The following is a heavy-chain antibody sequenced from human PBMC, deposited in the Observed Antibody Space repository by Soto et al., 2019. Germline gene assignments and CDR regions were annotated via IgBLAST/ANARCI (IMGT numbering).Heavy chain of an antibody. CDR2: ISSSGYTI. Sequence: GGSLRLSCAASVFTFSDYYMSLIRQAPGKGLDWVSYISSSGYTIYNADSVKGRFTISRDNAKNSLYLQMNSLRAEDTAVYYCARAHSGGSLFEYWGQGTMVTVSS. V-gene: IGHV3-11*01. CDR1: VFTFSDYY. CDR3: ARAHSGGSLFEY. D-gene: IGHD2-15*01. J-gene: IGHJ4*02.